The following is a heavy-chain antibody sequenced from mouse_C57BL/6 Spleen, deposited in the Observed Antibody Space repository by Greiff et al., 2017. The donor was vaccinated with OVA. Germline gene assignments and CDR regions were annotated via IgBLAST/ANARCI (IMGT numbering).Heavy chain of an antibody. V-gene: IGHV1-64*01. CDR1: GYTFTSYW. CDR3: ARSQGTTVVARVDY. J-gene: IGHJ2*01. CDR2: IHPNSGST. D-gene: IGHD1-1*01. Sequence: QVQLKESGAELVKPGASVKLSCKASGYTFTSYWMHWVKQRPGQGLEWIGMIHPNSGSTNYNEKFKSKATLTVDKSSSTAYMQLSSLTSEDSAVYYCARSQGTTVVARVDYWGQGTTLTVSS.